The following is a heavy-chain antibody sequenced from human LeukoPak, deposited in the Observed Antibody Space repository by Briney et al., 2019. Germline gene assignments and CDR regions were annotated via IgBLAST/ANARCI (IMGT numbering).Heavy chain of an antibody. CDR3: ARLSDGSGYYWWYFDY. CDR1: GGSISSGGYF. D-gene: IGHD3-22*01. CDR2: IYYSGST. V-gene: IGHV4-31*03. J-gene: IGHJ4*02. Sequence: SQTLSLTCTVSGGSISSGGYFWSWIRQHPGKGLECIGHIYYSGSTYYNPSLKSRVTISADTSKNQFSLKLSSVTAADTAVYYRARLSDGSGYYWWYFDYWGQGTLVTVSS.